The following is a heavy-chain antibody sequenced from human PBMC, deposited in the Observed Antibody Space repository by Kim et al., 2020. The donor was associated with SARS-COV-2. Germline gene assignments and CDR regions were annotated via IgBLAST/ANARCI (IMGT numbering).Heavy chain of an antibody. V-gene: IGHV3-11*01. D-gene: IGHD3-3*01. CDR3: ARDDKSNYVFWSGYDGRYYYYGLDV. J-gene: IGHJ6*02. CDR2: ISSSGSTI. CDR1: GFTFSDYY. Sequence: GGSLRLSCAASGFTFSDYYMSWIRQAPGKGLEWVAYISSSGSTIYYADSVKGRFTISRDNAKNSLYLQMNSLRAEDTAVYYCARDDKSNYVFWSGYDGRYYYYGLDVWSQGTTVTVSS.